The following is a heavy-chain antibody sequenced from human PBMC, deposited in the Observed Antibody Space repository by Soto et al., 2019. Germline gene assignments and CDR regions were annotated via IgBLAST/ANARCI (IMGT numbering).Heavy chain of an antibody. CDR3: VKDRDFRSISKYYDRLES. V-gene: IGHV3-7*04. CDR2: VNQDETKK. Sequence: EEQVVESGGGLVQPGGSLRLSCAASGFTLNLFWMVWVRQAPGKVLEWVANVNQDETKKNYADSVKGRFTISRDNTKNVLYLEMNNLRAEDTAVYYCVKDRDFRSISKYYDRLESWGQGSLVTVSS. CDR1: GFTLNLFW. D-gene: IGHD3-16*01. J-gene: IGHJ5*02.